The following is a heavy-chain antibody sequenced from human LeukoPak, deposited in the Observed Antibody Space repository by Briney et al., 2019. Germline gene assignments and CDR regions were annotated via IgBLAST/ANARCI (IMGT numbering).Heavy chain of an antibody. CDR1: GGSISSSTYY. J-gene: IGHJ4*02. CDR3: ARSERGSAGAEDF. V-gene: IGHV4-39*01. CDR2: ICYSGRS. D-gene: IGHD6-13*01. Sequence: PSETLPLTCTVSGGSISSSTYYWGWNRQPPGQGLERIGSICYSGRSYSKPSLKSRGTISVATSKHQLSLKLTSVSAADTAVYYCARSERGSAGAEDFWGQGTLVTVSS.